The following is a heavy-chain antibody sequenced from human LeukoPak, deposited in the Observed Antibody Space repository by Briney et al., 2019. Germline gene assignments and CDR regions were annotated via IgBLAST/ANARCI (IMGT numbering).Heavy chain of an antibody. CDR2: ISSSGNTI. CDR3: ARGARGAYFDY. CDR1: GFTFATYA. J-gene: IGHJ4*02. Sequence: GGSLRLSCAASGFTFATYAMNWVRQAPGKGLEWVSYISSSGNTIYYADSVKGRFTISRDNAKNSLYLQMNSLRADDTAVYYCARGARGAYFDYWGQGTLVTVSS. D-gene: IGHD4/OR15-4a*01. V-gene: IGHV3-48*04.